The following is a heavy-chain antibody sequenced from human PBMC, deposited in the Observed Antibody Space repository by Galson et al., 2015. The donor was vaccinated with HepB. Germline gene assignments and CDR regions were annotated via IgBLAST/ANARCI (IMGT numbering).Heavy chain of an antibody. CDR3: ARAGLRFLEWFSHYYCYMDV. V-gene: IGHV3-30-3*01. Sequence: SLRLSCAASGFTFSSYAMHWVRQAPGKGLEWVAVISYDGSNKYYADSVKGRFTISRDNSKNTLYLQMNSLRAEDTAVYYCARAGLRFLEWFSHYYCYMDVWGKGTTVTVSS. D-gene: IGHD3-3*01. CDR1: GFTFSSYA. J-gene: IGHJ6*03. CDR2: ISYDGSNK.